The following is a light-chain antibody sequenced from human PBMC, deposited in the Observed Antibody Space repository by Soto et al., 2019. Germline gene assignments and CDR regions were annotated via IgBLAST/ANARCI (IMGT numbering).Light chain of an antibody. J-gene: IGKJ5*01. CDR2: AAS. Sequence: DIQMTQSPSSLSASVGDRVTITCRASQSISSYLNWYQQKPGRAPKLLIYAASSLQSGVPFRFSGSGSGTDFTLTISSLQPENFATYYCHQSYSVPPITFGQGTRLEIK. CDR3: HQSYSVPPIT. V-gene: IGKV1-39*01. CDR1: QSISSY.